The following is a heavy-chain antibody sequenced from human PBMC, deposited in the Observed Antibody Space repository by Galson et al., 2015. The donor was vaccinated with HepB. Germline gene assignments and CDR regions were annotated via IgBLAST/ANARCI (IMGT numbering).Heavy chain of an antibody. CDR2: INPSGGST. CDR1: GYTFTSYY. D-gene: IGHD4-17*01. J-gene: IGHJ3*02. V-gene: IGHV1-46*01. Sequence: SVKVSCKASGYTFTSYYMHWVRQAPGQGLEWMGIINPSGGSTSYAQKFQGRVTMTRDTSTSTVYMELSSLRSEDTAVYYCARGIHDYGASNAFDIWGQGTMVTVSS. CDR3: ARGIHDYGASNAFDI.